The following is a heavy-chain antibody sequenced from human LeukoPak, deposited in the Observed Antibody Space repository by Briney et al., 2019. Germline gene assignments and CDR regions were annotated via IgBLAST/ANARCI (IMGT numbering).Heavy chain of an antibody. J-gene: IGHJ4*02. CDR3: ARDRIAALDY. Sequence: PSETLSLTCTVSGGSISSYYWSWIRQPPGKGLEWIGYIYYSGSTNYYPSLKSQVTISVDTSKNQFSLKLSSVTAADTAVYYCARDRIAALDYWGQGTLVTVSS. D-gene: IGHD6-6*01. CDR2: IYYSGST. V-gene: IGHV4-59*01. CDR1: GGSISSYY.